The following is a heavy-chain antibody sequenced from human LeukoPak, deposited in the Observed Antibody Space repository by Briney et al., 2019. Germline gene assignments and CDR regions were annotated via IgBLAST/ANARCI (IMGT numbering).Heavy chain of an antibody. V-gene: IGHV3-9*01. CDR3: ARVEPDYGDYLANAFDI. J-gene: IGHJ3*02. CDR1: GFTFDDYA. CDR2: ISWNSGSI. Sequence: GRSLRLSCAASGFTFDDYAMHWVRQAPGKGLEWVSGISWNSGSIGYADSVKGRFTISRDNSKNTLYLQMNSLRAEDTAVYYCARVEPDYGDYLANAFDIWGQGTMVTVSS. D-gene: IGHD4-17*01.